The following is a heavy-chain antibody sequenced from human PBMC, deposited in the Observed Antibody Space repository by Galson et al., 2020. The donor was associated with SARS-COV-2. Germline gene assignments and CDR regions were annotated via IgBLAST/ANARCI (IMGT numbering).Heavy chain of an antibody. CDR2: IIPIFDER. V-gene: IGHV1-69*04. CDR1: GGTLSNFD. Sequence: ASVQVSCKASGGTLSNFDVSWVRQAPGRGLEWMGRIIPIFDERKNSRNFQGRVTMTADKSTSTVYMKLDSLKSENTAVYYCARPATTVATDGFHIWGQGTMVIVSA. D-gene: IGHD4-17*01. J-gene: IGHJ3*02. CDR3: ARPATTVATDGFHI.